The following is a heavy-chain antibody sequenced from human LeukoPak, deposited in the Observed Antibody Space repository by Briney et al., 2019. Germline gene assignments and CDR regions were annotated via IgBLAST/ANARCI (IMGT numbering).Heavy chain of an antibody. D-gene: IGHD3-22*01. Sequence: ASVKVSCKASGYTFTNYYMHWVRQAPGQGLEWMGIINPSGGGTSYAQKLQGRLTMTRDTSTSTFYLELSSLRSEDTAVYYCARGGEYDSDSSGYYSDYWGQGALVTVSS. J-gene: IGHJ4*02. CDR2: INPSGGGT. CDR1: GYTFTNYY. CDR3: ARGGEYDSDSSGYYSDY. V-gene: IGHV1-46*04.